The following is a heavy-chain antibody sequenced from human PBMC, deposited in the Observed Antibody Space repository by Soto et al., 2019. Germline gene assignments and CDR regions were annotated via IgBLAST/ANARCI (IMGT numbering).Heavy chain of an antibody. CDR3: ARRVVPAASENYYYGMDV. V-gene: IGHV1-46*01. J-gene: IGHJ6*02. D-gene: IGHD2-2*01. CDR2: INPSGGST. CDR1: GYTFTSYY. Sequence: ASVKVSCKASGYTFTSYYMHWVRQAPGQGLEWMGIINPSGGSTSYAQKFQGRVTMTRDTSTSTVYMELSSLRSEDTAVYYCARRVVPAASENYYYGMDVWGQGTTVTVSS.